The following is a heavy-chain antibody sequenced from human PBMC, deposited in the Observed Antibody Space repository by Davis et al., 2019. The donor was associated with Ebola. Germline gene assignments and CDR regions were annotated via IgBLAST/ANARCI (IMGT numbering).Heavy chain of an antibody. CDR3: ARGELSTLRGFITPFDY. CDR1: GGSISSRNW. CDR2: MYYSGHT. Sequence: GSLRLSCAVSGGSISSRNWWSWVRQPPGKGLEWIGYMYYSGHTRYNPSFKSRVTISVDMSKSEVSLKLTSVTTADTAVYYCARGELSTLRGFITPFDYWGQGTLVTVSS. J-gene: IGHJ4*02. D-gene: IGHD3-10*01. V-gene: IGHV4-4*02.